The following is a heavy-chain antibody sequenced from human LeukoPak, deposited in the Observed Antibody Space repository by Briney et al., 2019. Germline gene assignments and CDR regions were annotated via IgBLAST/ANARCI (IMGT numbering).Heavy chain of an antibody. D-gene: IGHD3-22*01. J-gene: IGHJ4*02. V-gene: IGHV3-23*01. CDR3: AKDYDSSGYYYDY. Sequence: PGGSLRLSCAASGLTFSTYAMNWVRQAPGKGLEWISSISGSGGSIYYADSVKGRFTISRDNSKNTLYLQMNSLRAEDTAVYYCAKDYDSSGYYYDYWGQGTLVTVSS. CDR1: GLTFSTYA. CDR2: ISGSGGSI.